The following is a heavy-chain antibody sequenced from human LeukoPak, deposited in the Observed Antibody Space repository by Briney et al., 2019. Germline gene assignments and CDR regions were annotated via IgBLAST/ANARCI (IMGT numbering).Heavy chain of an antibody. J-gene: IGHJ4*02. CDR1: GYTFTDYY. Sequence: ASVKVSCKASGYTFTDYYMHWVRQAPGQGLEWMGWINPNSGGTNFAQKFQGRVAMTRDTSISTAYLELGSLRSDDTAVYFCARASWQLVPYFDSWGQGTLVTVSS. D-gene: IGHD6-6*01. CDR3: ARASWQLVPYFDS. V-gene: IGHV1-2*02. CDR2: INPNSGGT.